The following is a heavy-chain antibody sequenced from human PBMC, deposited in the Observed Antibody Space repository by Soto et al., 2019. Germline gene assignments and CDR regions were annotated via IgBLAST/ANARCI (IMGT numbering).Heavy chain of an antibody. CDR3: AKDRVGGTFYTPLAF. J-gene: IGHJ4*02. D-gene: IGHD1-7*01. Sequence: VGSLRLSCQASGFNFDNYGMHWVRQAPGKGLEWVAVITYDGSFQYYADSVKGRFTISRDNSKNTLSLHLDTLKPEDTAVYHCAKDRVGGTFYTPLAFWGQGTLVTVSS. CDR1: GFNFDNYG. V-gene: IGHV3-30*18. CDR2: ITYDGSFQ.